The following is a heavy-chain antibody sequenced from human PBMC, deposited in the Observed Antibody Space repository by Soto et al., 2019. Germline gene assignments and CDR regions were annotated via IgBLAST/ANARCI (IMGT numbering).Heavy chain of an antibody. Sequence: PGESLKISCKGSGYNFASYWIGWVRQMPGKGLEWMGIIYPGDSDTRYSPPFQGQVTISADRSISAAYLQWSSLKASDTARYYCARFYYDSSGHLPSPYYYYYGMDVWGQGTTVTVSS. J-gene: IGHJ6*02. D-gene: IGHD3-22*01. CDR3: ARFYYDSSGHLPSPYYYYYGMDV. V-gene: IGHV5-51*01. CDR1: GYNFASYW. CDR2: IYPGDSDT.